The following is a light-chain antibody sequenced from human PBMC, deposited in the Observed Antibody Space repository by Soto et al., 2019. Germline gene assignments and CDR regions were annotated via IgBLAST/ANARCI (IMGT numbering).Light chain of an antibody. CDR2: AAS. J-gene: IGKJ2*01. Sequence: DIQMTQSPSYLSASVGDRVTITCRASQSISNYLNWYQQRPGTAPKLLIYAASSLQSGVPSRFSGSGSGTEFTLTINSLQPEDFATYYCQQSYSTPPTFGQGTKLEIK. CDR1: QSISNY. CDR3: QQSYSTPPT. V-gene: IGKV1-39*01.